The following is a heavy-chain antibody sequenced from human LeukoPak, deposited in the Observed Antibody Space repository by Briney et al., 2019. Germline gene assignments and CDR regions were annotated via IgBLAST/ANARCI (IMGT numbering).Heavy chain of an antibody. V-gene: IGHV3-30*04. CDR3: AKETYSTSWQLDS. Sequence: GRSLRLSCAASGFTFSSYALHWVRQAPGKGLEWVAVISSDGSTEYYIDSVKGRFTISRDNSKNTLYLQMSSLRAEDTAVYYCAKETYSTSWQLDSWGQGTLVTVSS. D-gene: IGHD2-2*01. CDR2: ISSDGSTE. J-gene: IGHJ4*02. CDR1: GFTFSSYA.